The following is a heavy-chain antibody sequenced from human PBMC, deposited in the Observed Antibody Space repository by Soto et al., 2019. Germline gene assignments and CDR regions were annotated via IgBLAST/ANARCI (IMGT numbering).Heavy chain of an antibody. CDR1: GGTFSSYA. CDR2: IIPIFGTA. Sequence: QVQLVQSGAEVKKPGSSVKVSCKASGGTFSSYAISWVRQAPGQGLEWMGGIIPIFGTANYAQKFQGRVTITADESTSXAYMGLSSLGSEDTAVYYCASRAGHSSSWYQPWSHWGQGTLVTVSS. D-gene: IGHD6-13*01. CDR3: ASRAGHSSSWYQPWSH. V-gene: IGHV1-69*12. J-gene: IGHJ4*02.